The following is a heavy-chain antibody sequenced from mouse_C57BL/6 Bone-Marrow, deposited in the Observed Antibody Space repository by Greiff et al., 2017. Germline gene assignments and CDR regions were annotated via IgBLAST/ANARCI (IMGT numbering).Heavy chain of an antibody. CDR2: IDPSDSDT. V-gene: IGHV1-50*01. J-gene: IGHJ1*03. CDR3: AREGRLWYFDV. D-gene: IGHD1-1*01. Sequence: VQLQQPGAELVKPGASVKLSCKASGYTFTSYWMQWVKQRPGQGLEWIGEIDPSDSDTNYNQKFKGKATLTVDTSSSTAYMQLSSLTSEDSAVYYCAREGRLWYFDVWGTGTTVTVSS. CDR1: GYTFTSYW.